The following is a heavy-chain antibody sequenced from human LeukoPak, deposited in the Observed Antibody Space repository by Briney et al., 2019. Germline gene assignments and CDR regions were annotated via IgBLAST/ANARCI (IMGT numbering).Heavy chain of an antibody. CDR2: IRSKAYGGTT. CDR1: GFTFGDYA. CDR3: TRVSLVAASVFFDY. J-gene: IGHJ4*02. Sequence: PGGSLRLSCTASGFTFGDYAMSWVRQAPGKGLEWVSFIRSKAYGGTTEYAASVKGRFTISGDDSKSIAYLQMNSLKTEDTAVYYCTRVSLVAASVFFDYWGQGTLVTVSS. V-gene: IGHV3-49*04. D-gene: IGHD2-15*01.